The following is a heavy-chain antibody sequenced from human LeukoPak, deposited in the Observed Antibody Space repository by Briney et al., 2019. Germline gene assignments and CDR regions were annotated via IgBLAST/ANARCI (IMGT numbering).Heavy chain of an antibody. J-gene: IGHJ4*02. D-gene: IGHD2-15*01. V-gene: IGHV3-66*02. CDR3: AREGGVKYCSAGSCSLEY. Sequence: GGSLRLSCAASGFTVTSIYMTWVRQAPGKGLEWVSLIYRDDITHHADSVKGRFTISRDNPKNTLYLQMNSLKTEDTAVYYCAREGGVKYCSAGSCSLEYWGQGTLVTVSS. CDR1: GFTVTSIY. CDR2: IYRDDIT.